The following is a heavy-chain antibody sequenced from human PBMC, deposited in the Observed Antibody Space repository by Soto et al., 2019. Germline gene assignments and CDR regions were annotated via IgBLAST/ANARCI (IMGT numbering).Heavy chain of an antibody. V-gene: IGHV3-30-3*01. D-gene: IGHD3-3*01. CDR3: ARAFGVVIDQTDY. CDR1: GFTFSSYA. Sequence: GGSLRLSCAASGFTFSSYAMHWVRQAPGKGLEWVAVISYDGSNKYYADSVKGRFTISRDNSKNTLYLQMNSLRAENTAVYYCARAFGVVIDQTDYWGQGILVTVSS. CDR2: ISYDGSNK. J-gene: IGHJ4*02.